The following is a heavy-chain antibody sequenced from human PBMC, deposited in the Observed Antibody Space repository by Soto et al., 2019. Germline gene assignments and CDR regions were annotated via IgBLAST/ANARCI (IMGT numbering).Heavy chain of an antibody. Sequence: ASVKVSCKASGYTFTGYYMHWVRQAPGQGLEWMGWINPNSGGTNYAQKFQGRVTMTRDTSSSTAYMELSRLRSDDTAVYYWARGGMVLDYYYGMDVWGQGTTVTVS. CDR2: INPNSGGT. CDR1: GYTFTGYY. D-gene: IGHD2-8*01. J-gene: IGHJ6*02. CDR3: ARGGMVLDYYYGMDV. V-gene: IGHV1-2*02.